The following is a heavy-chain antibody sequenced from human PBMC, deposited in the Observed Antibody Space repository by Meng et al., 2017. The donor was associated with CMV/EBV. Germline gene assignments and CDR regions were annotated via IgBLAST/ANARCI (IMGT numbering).Heavy chain of an antibody. D-gene: IGHD3-3*01. J-gene: IGHJ6*02. Sequence: SETLSLTCTVSGGSVSSGSDSGGSFYWSWIRQTPGKGLEWIGYVYHSGTANYNPSLKSRVTISVDTSKNQFSLKLSSVTAADTAVYYCARRLSTYDFWSSYSSRGMDVWGQGTTVTVSS. CDR1: GGSVSSGSDSGGSFY. V-gene: IGHV4-61*01. CDR2: VYHSGTA. CDR3: ARRLSTYDFWSSYSSRGMDV.